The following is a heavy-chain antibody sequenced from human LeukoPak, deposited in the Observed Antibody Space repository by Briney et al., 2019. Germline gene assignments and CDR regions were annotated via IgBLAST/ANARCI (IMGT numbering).Heavy chain of an antibody. CDR2: INSDGSST. CDR1: GFTFSSYW. D-gene: IGHD3-3*01. Sequence: PGGSLRLSCAASGFTFSSYWMHWVRQAPGKGLVWVSRINSDGSSTSYADSVKGRFTISRDNAKNSLYLQMNSLRAEDTAVYYCARDAKYYDFWSGYSTGGDGFDYWGQGTLVTVSS. CDR3: ARDAKYYDFWSGYSTGGDGFDY. J-gene: IGHJ4*02. V-gene: IGHV3-74*01.